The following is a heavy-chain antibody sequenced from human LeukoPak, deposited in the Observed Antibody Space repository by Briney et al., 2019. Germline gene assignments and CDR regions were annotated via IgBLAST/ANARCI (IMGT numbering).Heavy chain of an antibody. Sequence: VASVKVSCKASGGTFSTYAISWVRQAPGQGLEWMGGIIPIFGIANYAQKFQGRVTITADESTSTAYMELSSLRSEDTAVYYCASYRGYSYGQGPSGAFDIWGQGTMVTVSS. CDR3: ASYRGYSYGQGPSGAFDI. D-gene: IGHD5-18*01. J-gene: IGHJ3*02. V-gene: IGHV1-69*13. CDR1: GGTFSTYA. CDR2: IIPIFGIA.